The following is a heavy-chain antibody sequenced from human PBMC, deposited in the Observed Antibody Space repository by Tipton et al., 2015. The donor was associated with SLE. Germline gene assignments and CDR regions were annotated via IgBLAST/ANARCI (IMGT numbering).Heavy chain of an antibody. CDR2: IYYSGST. CDR1: GGSISSYY. CDR3: ASASGSTGENYYYYGMDV. J-gene: IGHJ6*02. V-gene: IGHV4-59*01. D-gene: IGHD1-26*01. Sequence: PGLVKPPETLSLTCTVSGGSISSYYWSWIRQPPGKGLEWIGYIYYSGSTNYNPSLKSRVTISVDTSKNQFSLKLSSVTAADTAVYYCASASGSTGENYYYYGMDVWGQGTTVTVSS.